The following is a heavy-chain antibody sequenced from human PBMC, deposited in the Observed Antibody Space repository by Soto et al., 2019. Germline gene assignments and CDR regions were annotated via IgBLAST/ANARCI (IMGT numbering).Heavy chain of an antibody. CDR1: GGTFSSYT. D-gene: IGHD6-19*01. Sequence: QVQLVQSGAEVKKPGSSVKVSCKASGGTFSSYTISWVRQAPGQGLEWMGRIIPILGIANYAQKFQGRVTITEDKSTSTAYMELSSLRSEDTAVYYCARDIIAVAGSAPLDYWGQGTLVTVSS. CDR2: IIPILGIA. J-gene: IGHJ4*02. V-gene: IGHV1-69*08. CDR3: ARDIIAVAGSAPLDY.